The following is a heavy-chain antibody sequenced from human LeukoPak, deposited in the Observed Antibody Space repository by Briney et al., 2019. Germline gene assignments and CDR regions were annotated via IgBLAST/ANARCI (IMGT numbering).Heavy chain of an antibody. J-gene: IGHJ3*02. D-gene: IGHD3-22*01. CDR3: ASAGRNYYDSSGYYNDAFDI. V-gene: IGHV3-21*01. Sequence: PGGSLRLSCAASGFTFSSYSMNWVRQAPGKGLEWVSSISSSSSYIYYADSVKGRFTISRDNAKNSLYLQMNSLRAEDTAVYYCASAGRNYYDSSGYYNDAFDIWGQGTMVTVSS. CDR2: ISSSSSYI. CDR1: GFTFSSYS.